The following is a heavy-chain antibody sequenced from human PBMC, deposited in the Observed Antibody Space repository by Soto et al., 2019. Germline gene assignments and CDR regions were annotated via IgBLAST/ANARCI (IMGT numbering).Heavy chain of an antibody. CDR1: GFTFSSYA. CDR3: AKEGGVRGGYFDY. V-gene: IGHV3-23*04. CDR2: ISGSGGNT. Sequence: EVQLVESGGCLVQPGGSLRLSCAASGFTFSSYAMNWVRQAPEKGLEWVSAISGSGGNTYYADSVKGRFTISRDNSKNTLSLQMNSLRAEDTAIYYCAKEGGVRGGYFDYWGQGTLVTVSS. D-gene: IGHD3-10*01. J-gene: IGHJ4*02.